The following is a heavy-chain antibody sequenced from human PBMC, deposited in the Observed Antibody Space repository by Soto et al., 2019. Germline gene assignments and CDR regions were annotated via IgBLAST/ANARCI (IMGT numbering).Heavy chain of an antibody. CDR1: GYTFTSYF. J-gene: IGHJ3*02. CDR3: ARVSRGAFDI. Sequence: ASVKVSCKASGYTFTSYFIHWVRQAPGQGLEWMGVFDPSGVATSSAQKFQGRLTMTRDTSTSTVYMDLTSLGSDDTALYYCARVSRGAFDIWGQGTLVTV. CDR2: FDPSGVAT. V-gene: IGHV1-46*01.